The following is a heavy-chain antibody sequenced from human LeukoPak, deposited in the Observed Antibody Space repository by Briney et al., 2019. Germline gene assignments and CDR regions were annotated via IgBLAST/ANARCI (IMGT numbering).Heavy chain of an antibody. CDR3: ATDRYYGSGSYYKFDY. V-gene: IGHV4-34*01. CDR1: GASFSGYY. J-gene: IGHJ4*02. Sequence: SETLSLTCGVSGASFSGYYWSWIRQPPGKGLEWIGEINHSGGTNYNPSLKSRVTISVDTSKKQFSLKLRSVTPEDTAVYYCATDRYYGSGSYYKFDYWGQGILVTVSS. D-gene: IGHD3-10*01. CDR2: INHSGGT.